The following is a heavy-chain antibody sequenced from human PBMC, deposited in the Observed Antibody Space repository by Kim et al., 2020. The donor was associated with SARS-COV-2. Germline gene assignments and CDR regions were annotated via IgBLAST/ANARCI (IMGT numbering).Heavy chain of an antibody. CDR3: AKFWVGATPFDY. V-gene: IGHV3-30*18. J-gene: IGHJ4*02. CDR1: GFTFSSYG. CDR2: ISYDGSNK. D-gene: IGHD1-26*01. Sequence: GGSLRLSCAASGFTFSSYGMHWVRQAPGKGLEWVAVISYDGSNKYYADSVKGRFTISRDNSKNTLYLQMNSLRAEDTAVYYCAKFWVGATPFDYWGQGTL.